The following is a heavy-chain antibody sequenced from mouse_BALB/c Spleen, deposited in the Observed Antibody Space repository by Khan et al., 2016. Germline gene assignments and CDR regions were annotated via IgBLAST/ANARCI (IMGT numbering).Heavy chain of an antibody. J-gene: IGHJ2*01. CDR2: ISYDGSN. Sequence: EVQLQESGPGLVKPSQSLSLTCSVTGYSITSGYYWNWIRQFPGNKLEWMGYISYDGSNNYNPSLKNRISITRDTSKNQFFLKLNSVTTEDTATYYCASAWYFDYWGQGTTLTVSS. CDR1: GYSITSGYY. V-gene: IGHV3-6*02. CDR3: ASAWYFDY.